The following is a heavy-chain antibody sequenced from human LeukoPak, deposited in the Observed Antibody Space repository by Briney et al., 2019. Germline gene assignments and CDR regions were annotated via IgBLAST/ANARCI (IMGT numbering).Heavy chain of an antibody. CDR1: GFTFSSYG. J-gene: IGHJ4*02. CDR3: AKDLSHVDTAMVLGIDY. D-gene: IGHD5-18*01. CDR2: ISYDGSNK. V-gene: IGHV3-30*18. Sequence: GRSLRLSCAASGFTFSSYGMHWVRQAPGKGLEWVAVISYDGSNKYYADSVKGRFTISRDNSKNTLYLQMNSLRAEDTAVYYCAKDLSHVDTAMVLGIDYWGQGTLVTVSS.